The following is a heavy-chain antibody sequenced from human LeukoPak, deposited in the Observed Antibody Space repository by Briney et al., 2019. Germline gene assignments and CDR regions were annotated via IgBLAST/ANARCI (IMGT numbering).Heavy chain of an antibody. CDR2: IYRSGST. J-gene: IGHJ4*02. Sequence: PSETLSLTCIVSGGSISNSNYYWGWIRQPPGKGLEWIGSIYRSGSTYYNPSLKSRVTISVDTSKNQFSLILSPVTAADTAVYYCARKGAYSGIDFWGQGTLVTVSS. V-gene: IGHV4-39*01. CDR1: GGSISNSNYY. D-gene: IGHD5-12*01. CDR3: ARKGAYSGIDF.